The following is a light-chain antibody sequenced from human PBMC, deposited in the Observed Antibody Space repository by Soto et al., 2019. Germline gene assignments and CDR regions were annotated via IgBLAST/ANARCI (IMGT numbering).Light chain of an antibody. Sequence: EIVLTQSPGTLSLSPGERATLSCRASQSVSSTYLAWYQQKPGQAPRLLSYAASNRATGVPGRFSGSGSGTDFTLTIDRLEPEDFVVYYCQRYGGVPPNPFGQGTKLEI. J-gene: IGKJ2*01. V-gene: IGKV3-20*01. CDR1: QSVSSTY. CDR3: QRYGGVPPNP. CDR2: AAS.